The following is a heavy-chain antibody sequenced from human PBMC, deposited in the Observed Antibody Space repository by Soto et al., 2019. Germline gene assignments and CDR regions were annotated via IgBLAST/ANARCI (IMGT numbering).Heavy chain of an antibody. Sequence: GPSVKVSCKASGYTFTSYAMHWVRQAPGQRLEWMGWINAGNGNTKYSQKFQGRVTITRDTSASTAYMELSSLRSEDTAVYYCARDPYSSSWKYNWFDPWGQGTLVTVSS. CDR3: ARDPYSSSWKYNWFDP. CDR1: GYTFTSYA. V-gene: IGHV1-3*01. D-gene: IGHD6-13*01. CDR2: INAGNGNT. J-gene: IGHJ5*02.